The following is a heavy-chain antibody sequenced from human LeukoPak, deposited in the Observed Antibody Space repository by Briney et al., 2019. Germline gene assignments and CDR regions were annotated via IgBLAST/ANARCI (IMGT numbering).Heavy chain of an antibody. CDR3: ARDNTAVAGRVIDY. V-gene: IGHV1-46*01. Sequence: ASVKVSCKAPGYTFTSYYMHWVRQAPGQGLEWMGIINPSVGSTTYAQNFQGRVTMTRYTSTSSVYMELSSLRSEDTAVYYCARDNTAVAGRVIDYWGQGTLVTVSS. CDR1: GYTFTSYY. CDR2: INPSVGST. J-gene: IGHJ4*02. D-gene: IGHD6-19*01.